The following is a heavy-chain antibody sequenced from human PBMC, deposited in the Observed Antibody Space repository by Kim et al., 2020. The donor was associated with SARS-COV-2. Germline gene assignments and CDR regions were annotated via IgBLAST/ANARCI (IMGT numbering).Heavy chain of an antibody. Sequence: YVDSVKGRFTISRDNSKDALYLQMNSLRGEDTAVYYCAKDVRTEAAAQDYWGQGSLVTVSS. CDR3: AKDVRTEAAAQDY. J-gene: IGHJ4*02. D-gene: IGHD6-13*01. V-gene: IGHV3-30*02.